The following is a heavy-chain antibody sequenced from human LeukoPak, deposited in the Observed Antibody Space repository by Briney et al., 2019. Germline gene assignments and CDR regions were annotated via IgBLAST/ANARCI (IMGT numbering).Heavy chain of an antibody. Sequence: GGSLRLSCAASGFTFRHYWMNWVRQASGKGLEWVANIKPDGSEKRYADSVKGRFTIPRDNAENSLYLQMNSLRAEDTAVYYCARVVGTDEGADYWGQGTLVTVSS. J-gene: IGHJ4*02. V-gene: IGHV3-7*04. CDR3: ARVVGTDEGADY. CDR1: GFTFRHYW. D-gene: IGHD1-7*01. CDR2: IKPDGSEK.